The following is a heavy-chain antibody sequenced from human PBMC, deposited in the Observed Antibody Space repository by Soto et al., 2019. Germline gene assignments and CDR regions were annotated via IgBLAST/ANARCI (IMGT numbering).Heavy chain of an antibody. Sequence: EVQLVESGGGLVQPGRSLRLSCAASGFTFDDYAMHWVRQAPGKGLEWVSGISWNSGSIGYADSVKGRFTISRDNAKNSLYLQMNSLRAEDTALYYCAKDLVGDYSAGAFDIWGQGTMVTVSS. J-gene: IGHJ3*02. V-gene: IGHV3-9*01. CDR1: GFTFDDYA. CDR3: AKDLVGDYSAGAFDI. CDR2: ISWNSGSI. D-gene: IGHD4-17*01.